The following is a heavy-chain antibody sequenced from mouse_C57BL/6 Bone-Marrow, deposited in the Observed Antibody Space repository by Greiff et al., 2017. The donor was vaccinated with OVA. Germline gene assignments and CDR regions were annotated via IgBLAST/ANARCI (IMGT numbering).Heavy chain of an antibody. V-gene: IGHV5-12*01. J-gene: IGHJ2*01. CDR2: ISTGGGST. D-gene: IGHD2-4*01. CDR3: AKGYYDDDYFDY. CDR1: GFTFSDYY. Sequence: ELKLVESGGGLVQPGGSLKLSCAASGFTFSDYYMYWVRQTPEKRLEWVAYISTGGGSTHYPDTVKGRFTISRDNATNTLYLQMSRLKSEDTASYYCAKGYYDDDYFDYWGQGTTLTVSS.